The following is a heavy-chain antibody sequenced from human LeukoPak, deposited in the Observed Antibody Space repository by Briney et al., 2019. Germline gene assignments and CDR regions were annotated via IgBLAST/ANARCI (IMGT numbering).Heavy chain of an antibody. CDR3: ARIGPPLLRFLEWLPHDAFDI. D-gene: IGHD3-3*01. CDR1: GYTFTSCD. Sequence: GASVKVSCKASGYTFTSCDINWVRQATGQGLEWMGWMNPNSGNTGYAQKFQGRVTITRNTSISTAYMELSSLRSEDTAVYYCARIGPPLLRFLEWLPHDAFDIWGQGTMVTVSS. V-gene: IGHV1-8*01. J-gene: IGHJ3*02. CDR2: MNPNSGNT.